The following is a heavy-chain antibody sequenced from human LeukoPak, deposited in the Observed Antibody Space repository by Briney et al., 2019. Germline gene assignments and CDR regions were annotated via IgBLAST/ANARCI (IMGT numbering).Heavy chain of an antibody. CDR1: GFTFSSYG. CDR3: AKDGYYGSGTYPDY. V-gene: IGHV3-30*18. Sequence: PGTSLRLSCAASGFTFSSYGMNWVRQAPGKGLEWVAVISYDGTNKFYVDSLRGRFTISRDNSKNTLYLQMNSLRAEDTAVYYCAKDGYYGSGTYPDYWGQGTLVTVPS. CDR2: ISYDGTNK. D-gene: IGHD3-10*01. J-gene: IGHJ4*02.